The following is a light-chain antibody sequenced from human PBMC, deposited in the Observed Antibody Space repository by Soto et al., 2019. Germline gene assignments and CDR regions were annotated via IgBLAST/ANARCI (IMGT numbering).Light chain of an antibody. J-gene: IGLJ1*01. CDR1: SSVVGGYNY. CDR3: SSYTSSSTLV. V-gene: IGLV2-14*03. Sequence: QSVLTQPASVSGSPGQSITISCTGTSSVVGGYNYVSWYQQHPGKAPKLMIYDVSNRPSGVSNRFSGSKSGNTASLTISGLQAEDEADYYCSSYTSSSTLVFAXGTKVTVL. CDR2: DVS.